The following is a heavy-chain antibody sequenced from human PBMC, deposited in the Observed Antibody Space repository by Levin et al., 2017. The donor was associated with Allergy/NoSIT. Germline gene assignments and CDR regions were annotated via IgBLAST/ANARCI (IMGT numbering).Heavy chain of an antibody. J-gene: IGHJ3*02. D-gene: IGHD6-19*01. CDR1: GGTFSSYA. CDR3: ARDGQAVAGSYDAFDI. CDR2: IIPIFGTA. V-gene: IGHV1-69*13. Sequence: SVKVSCKASGGTFSSYAISWVRQAPGQGLEWMGGIIPIFGTANYAQKFQGRVTITADESTSTAYMELSSLRSEDTAVYYCARDGQAVAGSYDAFDIWGQGTMVTVSS.